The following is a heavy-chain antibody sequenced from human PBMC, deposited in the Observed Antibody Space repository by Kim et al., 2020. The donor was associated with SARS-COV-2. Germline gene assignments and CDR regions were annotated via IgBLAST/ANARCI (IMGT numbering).Heavy chain of an antibody. CDR1: GGTFSSYA. V-gene: IGHV1-69*13. J-gene: IGHJ4*02. CDR2: IIPIFGTA. Sequence: SVKVSCKASGGTFSSYAISWVRQAPGQGLEWMGGIIPIFGTANYAQKFQGRVTITADESTSTAYMELSSLRSEDTAVYYCARDMRYLIAARSTGESGFDYWGQGTLVTVSS. D-gene: IGHD6-6*01. CDR3: ARDMRYLIAARSTGESGFDY.